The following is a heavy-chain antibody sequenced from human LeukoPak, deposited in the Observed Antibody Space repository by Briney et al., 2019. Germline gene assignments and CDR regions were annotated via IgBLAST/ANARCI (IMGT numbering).Heavy chain of an antibody. CDR3: ARAENYDILTGSDYYYYGMDV. D-gene: IGHD3-9*01. V-gene: IGHV1-69*13. J-gene: IGHJ6*04. CDR2: IIPIFGTA. Sequence: SVKVSCKASGYTFTGYYMHWVRQAPGQGLEWMGGIIPIFGTANYAQKFQGRVTITADESTSTAYMELSSLRSEDTAVYYCARAENYDILTGSDYYYYGMDVWGKGTTVTVSS. CDR1: GYTFTGYY.